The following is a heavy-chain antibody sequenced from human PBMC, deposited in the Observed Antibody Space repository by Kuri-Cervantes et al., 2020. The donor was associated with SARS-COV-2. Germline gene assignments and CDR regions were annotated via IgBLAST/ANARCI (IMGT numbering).Heavy chain of an antibody. V-gene: IGHV4-4*07. J-gene: IGHJ3*02. D-gene: IGHD3-3*01. CDR1: CGPISSHY. Sequence: SRTVPCGPISSHYWSWIRQRPGKGLGLSGRIYTSGRTNYNPSLKGRVNMSVDTAKNQISLKLSSVTAADTAVYYCASTTLYDFWSGYYTRGSFDIWGQGTMVTVSS. CDR2: IYTSGRT. CDR3: ASTTLYDFWSGYYTRGSFDI.